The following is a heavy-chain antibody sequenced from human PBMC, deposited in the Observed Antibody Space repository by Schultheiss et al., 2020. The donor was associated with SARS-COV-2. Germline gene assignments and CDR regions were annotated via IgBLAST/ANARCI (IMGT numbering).Heavy chain of an antibody. CDR3: ARGRRGSGSFRLTGPTYFDY. CDR1: GYTFTSYD. Sequence: ASVKVSCNASGYTFTSYDINWVRQASGQGLEWMGWMNPNSVNTGYAQKFQGRVTMTRNTSISTAYMELSSLRSEDSAVYYCARGRRGSGSFRLTGPTYFDYWGQGTLVTVSS. D-gene: IGHD3-10*01. V-gene: IGHV1-8*01. J-gene: IGHJ4*02. CDR2: MNPNSVNT.